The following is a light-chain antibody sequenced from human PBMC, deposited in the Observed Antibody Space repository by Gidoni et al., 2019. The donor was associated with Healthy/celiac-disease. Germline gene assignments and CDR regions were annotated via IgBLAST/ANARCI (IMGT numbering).Light chain of an antibody. CDR3: QQFNSYPLIT. V-gene: IGKV1-13*02. CDR2: DAS. CDR1: QGISSA. Sequence: AIQLTQSPSSLSASVGDRVTITCRASQGISSALAWYQQKPGKAPKLLIYDASSLESGVPSRFCGSGSGTDFTLTNSSLQPEDFATYYCQQFNSYPLITFGPGTKVDIK. J-gene: IGKJ3*01.